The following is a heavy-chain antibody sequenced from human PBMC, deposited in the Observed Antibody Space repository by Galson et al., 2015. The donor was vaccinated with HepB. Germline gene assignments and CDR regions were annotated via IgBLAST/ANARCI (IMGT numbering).Heavy chain of an antibody. Sequence: SLRLSCAASGFTFSSYSMNWVRQAPGKGLEWVSHISGSSNTIYYADSVKGRFTISRDNAKNSLYLQMNSLRAEDTAVYYCARFVSAAADKDYWGQGTLVTVSS. CDR3: ARFVSAAADKDY. J-gene: IGHJ4*02. CDR2: ISGSSNTI. V-gene: IGHV3-48*01. CDR1: GFTFSSYS. D-gene: IGHD6-13*01.